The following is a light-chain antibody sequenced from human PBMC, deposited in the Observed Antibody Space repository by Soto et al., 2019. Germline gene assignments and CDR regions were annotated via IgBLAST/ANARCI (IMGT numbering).Light chain of an antibody. CDR2: GNS. CDR3: QSYDSSLSGYV. V-gene: IGLV1-40*01. CDR1: SSNIGAGYD. Sequence: QSVLTQPPSVSGAPGRRVTISCTGSSSNIGAGYDVHWYQQLPGTAPKLLIYGNSNRPSGVPERFSGSKSGTSASLAITGLQAEDEADYYCQSYDSSLSGYVFGTGTQLTVL. J-gene: IGLJ1*01.